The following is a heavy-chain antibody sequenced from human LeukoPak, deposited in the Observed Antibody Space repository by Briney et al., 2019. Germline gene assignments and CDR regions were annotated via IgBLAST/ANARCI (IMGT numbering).Heavy chain of an antibody. Sequence: PGGSLRLSCAASGFAFSSYAMSWVRQAPGKGLEWVANMNQDGSEKYYVDSVKGRFTISRDNAKNSLYLQMNSLRAEDTAVYYCASCSGGSCYSAYWGQGTLVTVSS. CDR3: ASCSGGSCYSAY. V-gene: IGHV3-7*03. D-gene: IGHD2-15*01. J-gene: IGHJ4*02. CDR1: GFAFSSYA. CDR2: MNQDGSEK.